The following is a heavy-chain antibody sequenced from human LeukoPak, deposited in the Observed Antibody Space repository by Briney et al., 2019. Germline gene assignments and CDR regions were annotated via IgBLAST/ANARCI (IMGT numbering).Heavy chain of an antibody. CDR3: ARGGSRWTFDY. CDR1: GFTFSSYW. J-gene: IGHJ4*02. D-gene: IGHD3-16*01. V-gene: IGHV3-7*02. CDR2: IKQDGSEK. Sequence: PGGSLRLSCAASGFTFSSYWMSWVRQAPGKGLEWVANIKQDGSEKYYVDSVKGRFTISRDNSKNTLYLQMNSLRAEDTAVYYCARGGSRWTFDYWGQGTLVTVSS.